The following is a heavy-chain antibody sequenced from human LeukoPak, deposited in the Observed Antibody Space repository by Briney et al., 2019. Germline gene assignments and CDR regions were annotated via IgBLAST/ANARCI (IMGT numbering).Heavy chain of an antibody. V-gene: IGHV4-4*07. CDR1: GGSISSYY. CDR3: ARDGSSGWYRYFDY. D-gene: IGHD6-19*01. Sequence: SETLSLTCTVSGGSISSYYWSWIRQPAGKGLEWTGRIYTSGSTNYNPSLKSRVTMSVDTSKNQFSLKLSSVAAADTAVYYCARDGSSGWYRYFDYWGQGTLVTVSS. CDR2: IYTSGST. J-gene: IGHJ4*02.